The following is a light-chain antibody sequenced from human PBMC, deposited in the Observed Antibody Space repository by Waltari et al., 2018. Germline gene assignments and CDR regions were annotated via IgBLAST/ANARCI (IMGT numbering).Light chain of an antibody. CDR2: KDS. Sequence: SYELTQPPPASLSLGQLATLTCSGESLYTKYTYWYQQKPGQFPVLVIYKDSERPSGIPERFSGSSSGTMVILNISEVQAEDEADYYCLSADSSGTYQVFGGGTKLTVL. V-gene: IGLV3-16*01. CDR3: LSADSSGTYQV. CDR1: SLYTKY. J-gene: IGLJ3*02.